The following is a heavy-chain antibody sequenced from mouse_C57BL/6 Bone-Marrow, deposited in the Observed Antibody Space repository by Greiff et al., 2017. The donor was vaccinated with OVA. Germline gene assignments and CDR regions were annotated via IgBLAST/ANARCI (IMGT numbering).Heavy chain of an antibody. CDR1: GFTFSDAW. CDR2: IRNKANNHAT. V-gene: IGHV6-6*01. Sequence: EVQLQQSGGGLVQPGGSMKLSCAASGFTFSDAWMDWVRQSPEKGLEWVAEIRNKANNHATYYAESVKGRFTISRDDSKSSVYLQMNSLRAEDTGIYDCTRPPFTSGAYWGQGTLVTVSA. D-gene: IGHD3-1*01. J-gene: IGHJ3*01. CDR3: TRPPFTSGAY.